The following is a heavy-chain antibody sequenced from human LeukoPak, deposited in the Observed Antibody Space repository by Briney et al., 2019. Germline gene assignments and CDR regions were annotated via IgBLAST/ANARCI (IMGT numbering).Heavy chain of an antibody. CDR3: AKAGRGVIYDY. Sequence: GGSLRLSCAASGFTLSSYGMHWVRQAPGKGLEWVAVISYDGSNKYYVDSVKGRFTISRDNSKNTLYLQMNSLRAEDTAVYYCAKAGRGVIYDYWGQGTLVTVSS. CDR1: GFTLSSYG. CDR2: ISYDGSNK. D-gene: IGHD3-10*01. V-gene: IGHV3-30*18. J-gene: IGHJ4*02.